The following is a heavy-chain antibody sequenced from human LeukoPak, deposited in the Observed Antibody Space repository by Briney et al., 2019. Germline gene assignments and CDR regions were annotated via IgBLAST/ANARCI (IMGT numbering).Heavy chain of an antibody. D-gene: IGHD2-21*02. CDR3: ARGTANWFDP. Sequence: SETLSLTCAVYGGSFSGYYWSWIRQPPGKGLEWIGEINHSGSTNYNPSLKSRVTISVDTSKNQFSLKLSSATAADTAVYYCARGTANWFDPWGQGTLVTVSS. CDR1: GGSFSGYY. V-gene: IGHV4-34*01. J-gene: IGHJ5*02. CDR2: INHSGST.